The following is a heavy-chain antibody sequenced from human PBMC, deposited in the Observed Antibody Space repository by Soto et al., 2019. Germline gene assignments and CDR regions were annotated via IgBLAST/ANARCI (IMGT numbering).Heavy chain of an antibody. CDR3: ARDHRYCSGSSCRPYYYYYGMDV. J-gene: IGHJ6*02. V-gene: IGHV3-21*01. D-gene: IGHD2-15*01. CDR1: GFTFSSYS. Sequence: GGSLRLSCAASGFTFSSYSMDWVRQAPGRGLEWVAAISGTSDYIYYADSVKGRFTISRDNAKTSLYIQMNSLRAEDTAVYYCARDHRYCSGSSCRPYYYYYGMDVWGQGTTVTVSS. CDR2: ISGTSDYI.